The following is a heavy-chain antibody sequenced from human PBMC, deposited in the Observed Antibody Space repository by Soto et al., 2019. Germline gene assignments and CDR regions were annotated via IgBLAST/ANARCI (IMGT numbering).Heavy chain of an antibody. CDR2: ISYDGSNE. CDR1: GFSFNTYG. CDR3: AKCRVSSGNYQFDS. J-gene: IGHJ4*02. Sequence: QVQLVESGGGVVQPETSLRLSCEASGFSFNTYGMHWVRQAPGKGLEWVGVISYDGSNEYYGDSVKGRFTISRDNSKNTLYLNMNSLRAEDTAVYYCAKCRVSSGNYQFDSWGQGTLVTVSS. D-gene: IGHD3-22*01. V-gene: IGHV3-30*18.